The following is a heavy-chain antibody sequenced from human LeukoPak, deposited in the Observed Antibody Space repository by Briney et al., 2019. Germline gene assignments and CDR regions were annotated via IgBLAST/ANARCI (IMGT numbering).Heavy chain of an antibody. CDR3: ARGRSYYGSGRPNWFDP. J-gene: IGHJ5*02. CDR2: INHSGST. V-gene: IGHV4-34*01. Sequence: SETPSLTCAVYGGSFSGYYWSWIRQPPGKGLGWIGEINHSGSTNYNPSLKSRVTISVDTSKNQFSLKLSSVTAADTAVYYCARGRSYYGSGRPNWFDPWGQGTLVTVSS. CDR1: GGSFSGYY. D-gene: IGHD3-10*01.